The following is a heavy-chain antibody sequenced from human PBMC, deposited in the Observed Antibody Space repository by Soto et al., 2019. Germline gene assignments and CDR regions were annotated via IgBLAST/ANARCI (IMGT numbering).Heavy chain of an antibody. CDR3: SSSSPASDY. V-gene: IGHV3-23*01. D-gene: IGHD3-10*01. Sequence: GGSLRLSCVTSGFTFSRFAMSWVRQAPGKGLEWVSAISNSGVDTYYADSVKGRFTISRDNAKNALFLQISSLRAEDTALYYCSSSSPASDYWGQGTLVTVSS. J-gene: IGHJ4*02. CDR2: ISNSGVDT. CDR1: GFTFSRFA.